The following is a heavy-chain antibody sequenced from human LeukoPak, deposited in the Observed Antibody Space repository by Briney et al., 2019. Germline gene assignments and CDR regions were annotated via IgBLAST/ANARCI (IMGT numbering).Heavy chain of an antibody. CDR2: ISSSGSTI. CDR1: GFTFSDYY. V-gene: IGHV3-11*01. D-gene: IGHD3-16*01. J-gene: IGHJ3*02. Sequence: PGGSLRLSCAASGFTFSDYYMSWIRQAPGKGLEWVSYISSSGSTIYYADSVKGRFTIFRDNAKNSLYLQMNSLRAEDTAVYYCARGWTYDTDAFDIWGQGTMVTVSS. CDR3: ARGWTYDTDAFDI.